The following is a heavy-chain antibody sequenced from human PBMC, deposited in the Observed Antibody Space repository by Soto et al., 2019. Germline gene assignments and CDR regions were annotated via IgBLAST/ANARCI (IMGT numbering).Heavy chain of an antibody. CDR3: AKDMSKDYYGSGSPGLGWYYYGMDV. D-gene: IGHD3-10*01. CDR2: ISGSGGST. V-gene: IGHV3-23*01. CDR1: GFTFSSYA. J-gene: IGHJ6*02. Sequence: GGSLRLSCAASGFTFSSYAMSWVRQAPGKGLEWVSAISGSGGSTYYADSVKGRFTISRDNSKNTLYLQMNSLRAEDTAVYYCAKDMSKDYYGSGSPGLGWYYYGMDVWGQGPTVTV.